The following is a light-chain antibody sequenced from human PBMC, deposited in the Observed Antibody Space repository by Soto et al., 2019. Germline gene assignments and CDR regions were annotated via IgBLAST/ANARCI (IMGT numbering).Light chain of an antibody. CDR1: SSNIGAGYD. CDR2: DNS. Sequence: QSALTQPPSVSGAPGQRVTISCTGSSSNIGAGYDVHWYQQLPGTAPKLLIYDNSNRPSGVPDRFSGSKSGTSASLAITGLRAEDEADYYCQSYDSSLSGHYVFGTGTKVTVL. CDR3: QSYDSSLSGHYV. V-gene: IGLV1-40*01. J-gene: IGLJ1*01.